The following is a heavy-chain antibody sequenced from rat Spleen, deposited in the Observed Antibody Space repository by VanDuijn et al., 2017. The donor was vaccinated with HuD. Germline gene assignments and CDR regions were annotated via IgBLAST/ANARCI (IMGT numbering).Heavy chain of an antibody. CDR2: INYSGST. CDR1: GFSITTHY. Sequence: EVQLQESGPGLVKPSQSLSLTCSVTGFSITTHYWDWIRKFPGNKMEWMGYINYSGSTTYNPSLKSRISITRDSSKNQFFLHLNSVTTEDTATYYCAREGATVDYWGQGTLVTVSS. J-gene: IGHJ3*01. CDR3: AREGATVDY. D-gene: IGHD1-8*01. V-gene: IGHV3-1*01.